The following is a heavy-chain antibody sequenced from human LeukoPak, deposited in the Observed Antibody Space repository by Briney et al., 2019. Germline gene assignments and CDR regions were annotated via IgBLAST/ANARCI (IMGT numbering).Heavy chain of an antibody. CDR2: INYSGST. CDR1: GASVSSSSLY. CDR3: ARLSSGSNRCRFDY. D-gene: IGHD3-10*01. Sequence: SETLSLACTVSGASVSSSSLYWAWIRQPPGKGLEWIGSINYSGSTYYNPSLWSRLTISVDTSKSHFSLKLSSVTAADTAVYYCARLSSGSNRCRFDYWGQGTLVTVSS. J-gene: IGHJ4*02. V-gene: IGHV4-39*02.